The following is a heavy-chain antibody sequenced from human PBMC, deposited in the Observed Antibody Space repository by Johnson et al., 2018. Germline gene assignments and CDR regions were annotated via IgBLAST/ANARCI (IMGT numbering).Heavy chain of an antibody. V-gene: IGHV3-30*03. Sequence: VQLVQSGGGVVQPGRSLRLSCAASGFTFSNYGMHWVRQAPGKGLEWVAVISYDGNNKYYAASVKGRFTISRDNSKNTLYLQMNSLRAEDTAGYYCARNKAYDRGGYSYYYYYMDVWGKGTTVTVSS. CDR2: ISYDGNNK. CDR1: GFTFSNYG. D-gene: IGHD3-22*01. CDR3: ARNKAYDRGGYSYYYYYMDV. J-gene: IGHJ6*03.